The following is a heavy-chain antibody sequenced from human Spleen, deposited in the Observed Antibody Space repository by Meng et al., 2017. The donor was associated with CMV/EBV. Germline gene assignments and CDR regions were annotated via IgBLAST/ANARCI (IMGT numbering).Heavy chain of an antibody. Sequence: GGSLRLSCAASGFTFSSYTMNWVRQAPGKGLEWVSSISSSSRYIYYADSVKGRFTIFRDNAKNTLYLQMNSLRVEDTAVYYCASRGDYPWWFDYWGQGTLVTVSS. CDR1: GFTFSSYT. V-gene: IGHV3-21*01. J-gene: IGHJ4*02. CDR2: ISSSSRYI. CDR3: ASRGDYPWWFDY. D-gene: IGHD4-17*01.